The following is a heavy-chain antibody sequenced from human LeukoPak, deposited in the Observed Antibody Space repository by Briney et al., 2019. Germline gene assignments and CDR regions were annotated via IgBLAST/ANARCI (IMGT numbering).Heavy chain of an antibody. V-gene: IGHV3-15*01. J-gene: IGHJ6*03. CDR2: IKSKTDGGTT. Sequence: PGGSLRLSCAASGFTFSNAWMSWVRQAPGKGLEWVGRIKSKTDGGTTDYAAPVKGRFTISRDDSKNTLYLQMNSLKTEDTAVYYCTTGQGIHCSSTSCYTDYYYYMDVWGKGTTVTVSS. CDR3: TTGQGIHCSSTSCYTDYYYYMDV. CDR1: GFTFSNAW. D-gene: IGHD2-2*02.